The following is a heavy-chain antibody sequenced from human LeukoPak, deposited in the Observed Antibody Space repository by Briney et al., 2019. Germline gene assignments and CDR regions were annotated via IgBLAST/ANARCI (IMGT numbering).Heavy chain of an antibody. CDR2: INHSGST. D-gene: IGHD2-15*01. J-gene: IGHJ5*02. Sequence: SETLSLTCAVYGGSFSGYYWSWIRQPPGKGLEWIGEINHSGSTNYNPSLKSRVTISVDTSKNQFSLRLSSVTAADTAVYYCARGNGYCSGGSCYRGVRNNWFDPWGQGTLVTVSS. CDR1: GGSFSGYY. V-gene: IGHV4-34*01. CDR3: ARGNGYCSGGSCYRGVRNNWFDP.